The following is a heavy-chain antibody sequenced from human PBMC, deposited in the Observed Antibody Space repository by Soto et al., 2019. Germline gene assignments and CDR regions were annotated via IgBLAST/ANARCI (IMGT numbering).Heavy chain of an antibody. J-gene: IGHJ5*02. V-gene: IGHV3-33*01. CDR1: GFTFNTYG. CDR3: ARDKNKNPDDIPTREPFDP. CDR2: IWYDGSNK. D-gene: IGHD3-9*01. Sequence: HPGGSLRLSCAASGFTFNTYGMHWVRQAPGKGLEWVALIWYDGSNKYYADSVKGRFTISRDNSKNTLYLQMNSLRAEDTAVYYCARDKNKNPDDIPTREPFDPWGQGTLVTVSS.